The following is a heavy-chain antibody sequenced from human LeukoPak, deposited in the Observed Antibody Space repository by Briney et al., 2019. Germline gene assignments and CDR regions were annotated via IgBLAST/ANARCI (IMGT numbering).Heavy chain of an antibody. CDR2: VHYTGAT. V-gene: IGHV4-39*07. CDR1: GASISSSSYY. J-gene: IGHJ5*02. CDR3: ARGLENSHYYATWGAPPFDP. Sequence: SETLSLTCTVSGASISSSSYYWAWIRQPPGNGLGWIGRVHYTGATHYTPSLKTRVNISLDTSKRQFSLKVSSVTAADTAIYYCARGLENSHYYATWGAPPFDPWGQGTLVTASS. D-gene: IGHD7-27*01.